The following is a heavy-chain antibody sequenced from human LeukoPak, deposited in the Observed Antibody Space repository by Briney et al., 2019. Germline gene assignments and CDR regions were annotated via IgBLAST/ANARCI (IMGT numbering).Heavy chain of an antibody. J-gene: IGHJ3*02. D-gene: IGHD3-22*01. V-gene: IGHV3-7*01. Sequence: GGSLRLSCVASGVSLRNYEMDWVRQAPGKRLEWVAKVKPDGEEKYNVDSVKGGVDISRESAKNSMYLKMNSLAGEDTAVYYCVGDSGTGHDNDGFDIWGQGTMVTVSS. CDR2: VKPDGEEK. CDR1: GVSLRNYE. CDR3: VGDSGTGHDNDGFDI.